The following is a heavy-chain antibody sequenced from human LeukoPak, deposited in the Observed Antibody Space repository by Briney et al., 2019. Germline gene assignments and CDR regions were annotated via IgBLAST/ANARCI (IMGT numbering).Heavy chain of an antibody. V-gene: IGHV1-18*04. J-gene: IGHJ3*02. CDR2: ISPYNGNT. CDR3: AGEEGAPIAAANI. CDR1: GYTFTTYT. Sequence: GASVKVSCKASGYTFTTYTISWVRQAPGQGLEWMGWISPYNGNTNYAQKLQGRVTMTTDTSTSTAYMELRSLRSDDTAVYYCAGEEGAPIAAANIWGLGTMVTVSS. D-gene: IGHD6-13*01.